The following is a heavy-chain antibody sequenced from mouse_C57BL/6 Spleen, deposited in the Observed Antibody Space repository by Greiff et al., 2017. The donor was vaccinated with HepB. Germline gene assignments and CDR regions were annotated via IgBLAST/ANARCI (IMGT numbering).Heavy chain of an antibody. CDR3: ARLCITTVVATFDY. D-gene: IGHD1-1*01. J-gene: IGHJ2*01. CDR2: INPNNGGT. V-gene: IGHV1-18*01. Sequence: EVQLQQSGPELVKPGASVKIPCKASGYTFTDYNMDWVKQSHGKSLEWIGDINPNNGGTIYNQKFKGKATLTVDKSSSTAYMELRSLTSEDTAVYYCARLCITTVVATFDYWGQGTTLTVSS. CDR1: GYTFTDYN.